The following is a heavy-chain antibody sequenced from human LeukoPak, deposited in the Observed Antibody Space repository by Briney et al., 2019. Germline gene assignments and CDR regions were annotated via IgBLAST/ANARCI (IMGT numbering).Heavy chain of an antibody. CDR1: GFTFSSYS. CDR3: ARETAGIAVAGTFDY. J-gene: IGHJ4*02. V-gene: IGHV3-48*04. D-gene: IGHD6-19*01. Sequence: GGSLRLSCAASGFTFSSYSMNWVRQAPGKGLEWVSYISSSSSTIYYADSVKGRFTISRDNAKNSLYLQMNSLRAEDTAVYYCARETAGIAVAGTFDYWGQGTLVTVSS. CDR2: ISSSSSTI.